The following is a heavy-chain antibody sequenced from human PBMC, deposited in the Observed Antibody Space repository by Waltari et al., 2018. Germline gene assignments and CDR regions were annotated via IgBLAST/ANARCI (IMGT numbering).Heavy chain of an antibody. J-gene: IGHJ6*03. CDR1: GYSISSGYY. D-gene: IGHD3-16*01. CDR2: IYHSGDT. V-gene: IGHV4-38-2*01. CDR3: ARAQSGGEKSNYYYYYMDV. Sequence: QVQLQESGPGLVKPSETLSLTCAVSGYSISSGYYWGWIRQPPGKGLEWIGSIYHSGDTCYSPSLKSRVTISVDTSKNQFSLKLSSVSAADTAVYYCARAQSGGEKSNYYYYYMDVWGKGTTVTVSS.